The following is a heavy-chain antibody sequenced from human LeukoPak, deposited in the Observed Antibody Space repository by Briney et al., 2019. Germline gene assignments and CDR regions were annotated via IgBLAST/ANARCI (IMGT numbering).Heavy chain of an antibody. J-gene: IGHJ4*02. CDR2: IQYYGSNK. V-gene: IGHV3-30*02. Sequence: GGSLTLSCAPSGFAFSNYGLHWLRQAPGKGLEWVAFIQYYGSNKFHTHSVKGRFTLHRDNSKHTLSLQMNSLRTEDTAVYYCAKPGGRVGESLNGIDYWGQGTLVTVS. CDR1: GFAFSNYG. CDR3: AKPGGRVGESLNGIDY. D-gene: IGHD3-10*01.